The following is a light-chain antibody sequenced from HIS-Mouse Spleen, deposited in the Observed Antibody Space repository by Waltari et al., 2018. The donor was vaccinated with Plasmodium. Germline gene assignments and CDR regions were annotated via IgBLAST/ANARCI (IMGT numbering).Light chain of an antibody. CDR3: QQYNSYQ. J-gene: IGKJ1*01. V-gene: IGKV1-5*03. CDR1: QSISSW. Sequence: DIQMTQSPSTLSASVGDRVTITCRASQSISSWLAWYQQKPGKAPKLLIYKASSLESGVLSRVSGSGSGTEFTLTISSLQPDDFATYYCQQYNSYQFGQGTKVEIK. CDR2: KAS.